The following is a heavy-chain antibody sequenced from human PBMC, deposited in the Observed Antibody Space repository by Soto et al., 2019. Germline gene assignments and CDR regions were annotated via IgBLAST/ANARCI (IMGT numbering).Heavy chain of an antibody. CDR1: GFTFGNYD. D-gene: IGHD7-27*01. V-gene: IGHV3-23*01. Sequence: GGSLRLSCVASGFTFGNYDMSWVRQAPGKGLEWVSLINTRGGGTYYADSVKGRFTISRDSSKNTLYLQMNSLRVEDTAVYYCAKGLTGAPYYAMDVWGQGTTVTVSS. CDR2: INTRGGGT. CDR3: AKGLTGAPYYAMDV. J-gene: IGHJ6*02.